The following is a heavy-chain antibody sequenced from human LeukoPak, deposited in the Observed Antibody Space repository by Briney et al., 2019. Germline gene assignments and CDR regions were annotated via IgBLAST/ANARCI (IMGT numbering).Heavy chain of an antibody. D-gene: IGHD3-22*01. CDR1: GLTFSSYS. J-gene: IGHJ4*02. CDR3: ARLRRNNDNSGYYYYYDY. Sequence: GGSLRLSCAVSGLTFSSYSFNWVRQAPGKGLEWVSSITPTSSYIYYADSEKGRFTISRDNAKNSLYLQMNSLRAEDTAVYYCARLRRNNDNSGYYYYYDYWGQGTLVTVSS. V-gene: IGHV3-21*01. CDR2: ITPTSSYI.